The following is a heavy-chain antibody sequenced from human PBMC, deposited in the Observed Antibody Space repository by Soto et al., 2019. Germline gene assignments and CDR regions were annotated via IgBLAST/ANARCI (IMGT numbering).Heavy chain of an antibody. D-gene: IGHD2-2*01. CDR2: INHSGST. CDR1: GGSFSGYY. CDR3: ARFKGDIVVVPAAPVNYYYYYYMDV. V-gene: IGHV4-34*01. Sequence: SETLSLTCAVYGGSFSGYYWSWIRQPPGKGLEWIGEINHSGSTNYNPSLKSRVTISVDTSKNQFSLKLSSVTARDTAVYYCARFKGDIVVVPAAPVNYYYYYYMDVWGKGTTVTVSS. J-gene: IGHJ6*03.